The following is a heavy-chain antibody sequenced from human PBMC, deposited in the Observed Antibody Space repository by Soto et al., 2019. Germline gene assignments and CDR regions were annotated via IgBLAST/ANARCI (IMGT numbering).Heavy chain of an antibody. J-gene: IGHJ5*02. CDR3: ARDHVVSRNWFDP. CDR2: INSDGSST. Sequence: EVQLVESGGGLVQPGGSLRLSCAASGFTFSSYWMHCVRQAPGKGLVWVSRINSDGSSTSYADSVKGRFTISRDNAKNTLYLQMNSLRAEDTAVYYCARDHVVSRNWFDPWGQGTLVTVSS. D-gene: IGHD2-21*01. CDR1: GFTFSSYW. V-gene: IGHV3-74*01.